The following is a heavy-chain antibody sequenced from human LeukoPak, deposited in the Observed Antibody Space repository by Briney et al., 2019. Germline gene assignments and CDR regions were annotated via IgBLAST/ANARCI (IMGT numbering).Heavy chain of an antibody. CDR1: GGSISSGGYY. Sequence: RPSQTLSLTCTVSGGSISSGGYYWSWIRQHTGKGLEWIGYIYYSGSTYYHPSLKSRVTISVDTSKNQFSLKLSSVTAADTAVYYCARGHKGTRGFSWDIVVVPAANNAFDIWGQGTMVTVSS. V-gene: IGHV4-31*03. CDR3: ARGHKGTRGFSWDIVVVPAANNAFDI. D-gene: IGHD2-2*01. J-gene: IGHJ3*02. CDR2: IYYSGST.